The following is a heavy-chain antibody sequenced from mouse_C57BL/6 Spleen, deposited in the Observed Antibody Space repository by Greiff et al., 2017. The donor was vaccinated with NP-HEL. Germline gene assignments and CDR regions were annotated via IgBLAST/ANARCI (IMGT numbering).Heavy chain of an antibody. D-gene: IGHD1-1*01. Sequence: EVKVVESGGGLVKPGGSLKLSCAASGFTFSDYGMHWVRQAPEKGLEWVAYLSSGSSTIYYADTVKGRFTISRDNAKNTLFLQMTSRRSEDTAMYYCARGYYGSRYWGQGTLVTVSA. CDR2: LSSGSSTI. J-gene: IGHJ3*01. V-gene: IGHV5-17*01. CDR3: ARGYYGSRY. CDR1: GFTFSDYG.